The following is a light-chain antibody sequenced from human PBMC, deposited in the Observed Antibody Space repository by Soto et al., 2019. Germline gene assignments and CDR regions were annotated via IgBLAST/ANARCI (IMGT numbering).Light chain of an antibody. CDR3: MQGTHLWT. CDR1: QSLVHSDGHTY. J-gene: IGKJ1*01. CDR2: KDS. Sequence: DVVMTQSRLTLPVTLRQPASMSGRTSQSLVHSDGHTYLSGFQQRPGQSPRRIIYKDSNRDSGVPDRFRRSGSGADFTLKISRVEAEDVGVYYCMQGTHLWTFGQGKKVEIK. V-gene: IGKV2-30*02.